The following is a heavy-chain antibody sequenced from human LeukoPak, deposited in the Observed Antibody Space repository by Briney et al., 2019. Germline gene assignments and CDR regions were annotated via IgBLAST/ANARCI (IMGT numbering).Heavy chain of an antibody. CDR1: GFTFSSYG. V-gene: IGHV3-23*01. CDR2: TSGSGGST. J-gene: IGHJ4*02. Sequence: GGSLRLSCAASGFTFSSYGMHWVRQAPGKGLEWVSATSGSGGSTYYADSVKGRFTISRDNSKNTLYLQMNSLRAEDTAVYYCAKTGGLYCSGGNCHNFDYWGQGTLVTVSS. CDR3: AKTGGLYCSGGNCHNFDY. D-gene: IGHD2-15*01.